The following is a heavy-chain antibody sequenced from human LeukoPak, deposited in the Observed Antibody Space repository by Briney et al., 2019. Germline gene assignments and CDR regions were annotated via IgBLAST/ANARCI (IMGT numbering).Heavy chain of an antibody. CDR1: GFTVGSNY. Sequence: GGSLRLSCAASGFTVGSNYMSWVRQAPGKGLEWVSIIYSGGSTYYADSVKGRLTISRDNSKNNLYLQMNSLRAEDTAVYYCARLTMVRGLDYWGQGTLVTVSS. CDR3: ARLTMVRGLDY. CDR2: IYSGGST. V-gene: IGHV3-53*01. D-gene: IGHD3-10*01. J-gene: IGHJ4*02.